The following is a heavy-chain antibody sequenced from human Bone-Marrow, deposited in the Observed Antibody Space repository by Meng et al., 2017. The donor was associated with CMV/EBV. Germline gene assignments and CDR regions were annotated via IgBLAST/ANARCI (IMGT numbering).Heavy chain of an antibody. CDR3: ARDSHRPYYDFWSGYPYYYYGMDV. CDR1: GFTFSDDF. Sequence: GESLKISCAASGFTFSDDFMIWIRQAPGKGPEWVAFISSSGQTKEYEDSVKGRFTISRDNAKNSLYLQMNSLRAEDTAVYYCARDSHRPYYDFWSGYPYYYYGMDVWGQGTTVTVSS. V-gene: IGHV3-11*04. J-gene: IGHJ6*02. D-gene: IGHD3-3*01. CDR2: ISSSGQTK.